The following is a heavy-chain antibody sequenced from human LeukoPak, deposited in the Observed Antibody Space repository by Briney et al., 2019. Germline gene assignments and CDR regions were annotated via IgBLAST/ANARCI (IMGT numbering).Heavy chain of an antibody. Sequence: PSETLSLTCAVYGGSFSSYYWSWIRQPPGKGLEWIGYLYDSGRTHYNPSLKSRVTISVDTSKNQFSLNLSSMTAADTAVYYCARHSWVNGYFDYWGQGTLVTVSS. CDR3: ARHSWVNGYFDY. CDR2: LYDSGRT. D-gene: IGHD4-17*01. CDR1: GGSFSSYY. V-gene: IGHV4-59*08. J-gene: IGHJ4*02.